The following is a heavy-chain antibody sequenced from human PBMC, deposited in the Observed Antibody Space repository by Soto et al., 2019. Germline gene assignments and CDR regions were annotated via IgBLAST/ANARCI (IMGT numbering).Heavy chain of an antibody. CDR2: IYWDDDK. CDR3: LIKGGGDYILGC. J-gene: IGHJ4*02. V-gene: IGHV2-5*02. Sequence: QITLKESGPTLVKPTQTLTLTCTFSGFSLSTRGVGVGWIRQPPGKALEWLALIYWDDDKRYSPSLKSRLTVNQVTPQIQMLLTLTHLHPVDTATCCCLIKGGGDYILGCWGQGTPVTVSS. CDR1: GFSLSTRGVG. D-gene: IGHD4-17*01.